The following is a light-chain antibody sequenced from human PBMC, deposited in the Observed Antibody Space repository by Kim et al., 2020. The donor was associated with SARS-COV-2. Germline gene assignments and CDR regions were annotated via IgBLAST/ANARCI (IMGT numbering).Light chain of an antibody. J-gene: IGLJ3*02. CDR3: QSADSSGTYRV. CDR1: ALPKQY. V-gene: IGLV3-25*03. CDR2: KDS. Sequence: SYELTQPPSVSVSPGQTARITCSGDALPKQYAYWYQQKPGQAPVPVIYKDSERPSGIPERFSGSSSGTTVTLTISGVQAEDEADYYCQSADSSGTYRVFGGGTQLTVL.